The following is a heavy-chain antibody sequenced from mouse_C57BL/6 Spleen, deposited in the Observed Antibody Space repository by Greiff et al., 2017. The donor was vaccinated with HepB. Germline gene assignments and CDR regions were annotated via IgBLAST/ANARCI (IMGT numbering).Heavy chain of an antibody. CDR1: GFTFSSYG. V-gene: IGHV5-6*01. D-gene: IGHD2-4*01. CDR3: ARGRDYDDGPWYFDV. Sequence: EVQLQESGGDLVKPGGSLKLSCAASGFTFSSYGMSWVRQTPDKRLEWVATISSGGSYTYYPDSVKGRFTISRDNAKNTLYLQMSSLKSEDTAMYYCARGRDYDDGPWYFDVWGTGTTVTVSS. CDR2: ISSGGSYT. J-gene: IGHJ1*03.